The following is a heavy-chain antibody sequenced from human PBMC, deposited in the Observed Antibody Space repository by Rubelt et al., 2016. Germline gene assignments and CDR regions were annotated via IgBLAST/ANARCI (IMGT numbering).Heavy chain of an antibody. CDR3: ATSGGNGGDFDY. CDR2: MYYSGST. CDR1: GGSMSTYY. D-gene: IGHD4-23*01. V-gene: IGHV4-59*01. Sequence: QLQLQESGPGLVKPSETLSLTCTVSGGSMSTYYWSWIRQPPGKGLEWIGYMYYSGSTNYNPSLKSRVTISMDTSKNQFFLKLSSVTAADTAVYYCATSGGNGGDFDYWGLGTLVTVSS. J-gene: IGHJ4*02.